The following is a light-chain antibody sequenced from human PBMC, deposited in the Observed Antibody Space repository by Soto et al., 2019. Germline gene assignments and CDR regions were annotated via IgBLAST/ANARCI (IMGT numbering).Light chain of an antibody. V-gene: IGLV2-14*01. J-gene: IGLJ1*01. CDR3: SSYTSSSTSAYV. CDR1: SSDVGGYNY. CDR2: DVS. Sequence: QSVLTQPASVSGSPGQSITISCTGTSSDVGGYNYVSWYQQHPGKAPKLMIYDVSNRPSGVSNRFSGSKSGNTASLTISGLQAEDEADYYCSSYTSSSTSAYVFGTGTKLTVL.